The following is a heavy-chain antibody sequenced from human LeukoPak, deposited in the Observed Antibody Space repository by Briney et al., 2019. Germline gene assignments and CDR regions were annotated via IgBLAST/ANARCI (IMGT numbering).Heavy chain of an antibody. D-gene: IGHD3-22*01. CDR2: INHSGST. J-gene: IGHJ6*02. V-gene: IGHV4-34*01. CDR3: ARSFDSRGYYYYGMDV. Sequence: ETLSLTCTASGGSISSYYWSWIRQPPGKGLEWIGEINHSGSTNYNPSLKSRVTISVDTSKNQFSLRLSSVTAADTAVYYCARSFDSRGYYYYGMDVWGQGTTVTVSS. CDR1: GGSISSYY.